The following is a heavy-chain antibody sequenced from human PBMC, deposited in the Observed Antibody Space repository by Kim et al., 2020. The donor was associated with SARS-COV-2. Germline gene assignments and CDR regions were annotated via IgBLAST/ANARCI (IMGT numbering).Heavy chain of an antibody. J-gene: IGHJ4*02. V-gene: IGHV1-46*01. CDR3: ARDWLPGDHKEGFDY. CDR1: GYTFTSYY. Sequence: ASVKVSCKASGYTFTSYYMHWVRQAPGQGLEWMGIINPSGGSTSYAQKFQGRVTMTRDTSTSTVYMELSSLRSEDTAVYYCARDWLPGDHKEGFDYWGQGTRVTVSS. CDR2: INPSGGST. D-gene: IGHD4-17*01.